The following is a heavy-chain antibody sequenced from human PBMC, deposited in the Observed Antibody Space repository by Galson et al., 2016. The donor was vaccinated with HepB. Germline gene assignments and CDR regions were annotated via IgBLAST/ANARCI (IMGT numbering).Heavy chain of an antibody. D-gene: IGHD2-21*02. J-gene: IGHJ4*02. V-gene: IGHV3-21*01. CDR3: ARDSSAGDIS. Sequence: LRLSCAASGFTFSNYRMNWVRQAPGKGLEWGSFISSSTSYIYYADSVKGRFTISRDNAKNSLYLQMNSLRAEDTAVYYCARDSSAGDISWGQGALVTVSS. CDR1: GFTFSNYR. CDR2: ISSSTSYI.